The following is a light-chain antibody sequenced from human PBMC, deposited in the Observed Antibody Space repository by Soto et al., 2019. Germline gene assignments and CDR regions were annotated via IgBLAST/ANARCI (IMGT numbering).Light chain of an antibody. V-gene: IGKV3D-20*02. J-gene: IGKJ5*01. Sequence: EILLTQSPCTLSLSPGERATLSCRASQSVSNNYLAWYQQKPGQAPRLLIYGASNRATGIPERFSGSGSGTDFTLTISSLEPEDSEVYYCQQRHMWPITFGQGTRLEIK. CDR3: QQRHMWPIT. CDR1: QSVSNNY. CDR2: GAS.